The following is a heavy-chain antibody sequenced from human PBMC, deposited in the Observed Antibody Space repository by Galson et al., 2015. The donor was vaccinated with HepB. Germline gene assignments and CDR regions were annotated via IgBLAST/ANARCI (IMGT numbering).Heavy chain of an antibody. D-gene: IGHD2-21*02. V-gene: IGHV1-69*13. CDR2: ITPLFGVG. J-gene: IGHJ4*02. Sequence: SVKVSCKASGGAFNTYVFNWVRQAPGQGLEWMGGITPLFGVGNYGQKFHDRVTITADESSTTVYLELNSLRAEDTAIYFCARADDSYSHFDNWGQGTLVTVSS. CDR1: GGAFNTYV. CDR3: ARADDSYSHFDN.